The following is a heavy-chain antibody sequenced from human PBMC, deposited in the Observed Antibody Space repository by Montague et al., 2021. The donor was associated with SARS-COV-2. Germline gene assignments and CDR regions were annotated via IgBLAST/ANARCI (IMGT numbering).Heavy chain of an antibody. CDR3: ARIWGATGGDAFYI. J-gene: IGHJ3*02. CDR2: IDWDDDK. V-gene: IGHV2-70*01. Sequence: PALVKPTQTLTLTCTFSGFSLSTSGMCVSWIRQPPGKALEWLALIDWDDDKYYSTSLKTRLTISKDTSKNQVVLTMTNMDPVDTATYYCARIWGATGGDAFYIWGQGTIVAVSS. D-gene: IGHD1-26*01. CDR1: GFSLSTSGMC.